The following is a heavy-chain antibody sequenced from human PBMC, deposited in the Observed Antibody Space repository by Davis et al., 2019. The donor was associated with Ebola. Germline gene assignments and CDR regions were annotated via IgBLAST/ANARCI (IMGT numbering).Heavy chain of an antibody. D-gene: IGHD4-17*01. CDR1: GFTFSNYW. CDR2: IKQDGSEE. CDR3: ARVTTVRMGGMDV. J-gene: IGHJ6*02. Sequence: GESLKISCAASGFTFSNYWMNWVRQAPGKGLQWVANIKQDGSEEYYVDSVKGRFTISRDNAKNPLYLQMNSLRAEDTAVYYCARVTTVRMGGMDVWGQGTTVTFSS. V-gene: IGHV3-7*03.